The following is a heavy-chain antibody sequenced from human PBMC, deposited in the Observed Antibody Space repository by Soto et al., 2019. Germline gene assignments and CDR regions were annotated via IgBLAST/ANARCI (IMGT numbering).Heavy chain of an antibody. CDR2: IYYSGST. CDR3: ARAECSSKGCNSSHY. V-gene: IGHV4-39*01. CDR1: GGSISSSSYY. Sequence: QLQLQESGPGLVKPSETLSLTCTVSGGSISSSSYYWGWIRQPPGKGLEWIGSIYYSGSTYYNPSLKSRVTISVDTSKNQFSLKLSSVTAADTAVYYCARAECSSKGCNSSHYWGQGTLVTVSS. J-gene: IGHJ4*02. D-gene: IGHD2-8*01.